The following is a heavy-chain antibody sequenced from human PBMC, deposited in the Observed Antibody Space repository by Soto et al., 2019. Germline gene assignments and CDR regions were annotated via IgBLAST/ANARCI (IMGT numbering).Heavy chain of an antibody. CDR1: GFTFSSYA. CDR2: ISGSGGST. CDR3: ARGLIAAPIPGDY. J-gene: IGHJ4*02. Sequence: GGSLRLSCAASGFTFSSYAMSWVRQAPGKGLEWVSAISGSGGSTYYADSVKGRFTISRDNSKNTLYLQMNSLRAEDTAVYYCARGLIAAPIPGDYWGQGTLVTVSS. D-gene: IGHD6-6*01. V-gene: IGHV3-23*01.